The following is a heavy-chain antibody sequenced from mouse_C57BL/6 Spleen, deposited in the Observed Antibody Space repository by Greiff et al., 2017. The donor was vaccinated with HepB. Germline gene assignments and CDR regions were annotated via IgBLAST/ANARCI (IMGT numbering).Heavy chain of an antibody. CDR3: ARDDGSSWFAY. CDR2: ISDGGSYT. J-gene: IGHJ3*01. V-gene: IGHV5-4*01. Sequence: EVQRVESGGGLVKPGGSLKLSCAASGFTFSSYAMSWVRQTPEKRLEWVATISDGGSYTYYPDNVKGRFTISRDNAKNNLYLQMSHLKSEDTAMDYCARDDGSSWFAYWGQGTLVTVSA. D-gene: IGHD2-3*01. CDR1: GFTFSSYA.